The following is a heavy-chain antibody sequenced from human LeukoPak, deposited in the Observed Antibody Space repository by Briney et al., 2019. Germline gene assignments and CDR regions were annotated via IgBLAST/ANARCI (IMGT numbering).Heavy chain of an antibody. J-gene: IGHJ4*02. Sequence: SQTLSLTCIVSGGSISSGDYYWSWIRQPPGKGLEWIGYIYYSGSTYYNPSLKSRVTIPVDTSKNQFSLKLSSVTAADTAVYYCARGPAGSSDPYDYWGQGTLVTVSS. V-gene: IGHV4-30-4*01. CDR2: IYYSGST. D-gene: IGHD6-6*01. CDR3: ARGPAGSSDPYDY. CDR1: GGSISSGDYY.